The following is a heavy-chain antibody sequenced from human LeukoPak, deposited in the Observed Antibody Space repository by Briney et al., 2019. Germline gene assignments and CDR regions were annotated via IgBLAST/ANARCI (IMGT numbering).Heavy chain of an antibody. CDR3: ARDDCSSTSCLLSDY. D-gene: IGHD2-2*01. Sequence: PGGSLRVSSAAPVFTFSIYSMNWVRQAPGKGLEWVSSISISSSYIYYADSVKSRFTISRDNAKNTLYLQIKSLRAENTGLCYCARDDCSSTSCLLSDYWGQGTLVSVSS. CDR2: ISISSSYI. V-gene: IGHV3-21*01. CDR1: VFTFSIYS. J-gene: IGHJ4*02.